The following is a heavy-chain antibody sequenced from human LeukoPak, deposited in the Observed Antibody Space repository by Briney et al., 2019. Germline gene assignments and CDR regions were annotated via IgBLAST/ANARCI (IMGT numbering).Heavy chain of an antibody. V-gene: IGHV1-2*02. Sequence: GASVKVSCKASGYTFTGYYMHWVRQAPGQGLEWMGWINPNSGGTNYAQKFQGRVTMTRDTSISTAYMELSRLRSDDTAVYYCAREGSTVTTKPQGGSYYYYYYMDVWGKGTTVTVSS. J-gene: IGHJ6*03. CDR2: INPNSGGT. D-gene: IGHD4-11*01. CDR3: AREGSTVTTKPQGGSYYYYYYMDV. CDR1: GYTFTGYY.